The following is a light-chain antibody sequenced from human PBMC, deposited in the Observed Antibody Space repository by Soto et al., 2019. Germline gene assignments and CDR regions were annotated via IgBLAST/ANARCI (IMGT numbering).Light chain of an antibody. Sequence: EIVLTQSPGTLSLSPGERATLSCRASQSVSSSYLAWYQQKPGQAPRLLIYGASSRATGNPERYSGSGSGRDVTLTISRLGGEDFEVYYCQQYNDWPPEGTFGQGTKVEIK. CDR1: QSVSSSY. CDR2: GAS. J-gene: IGKJ1*01. V-gene: IGKV3-20*01. CDR3: QQYNDWPPEGT.